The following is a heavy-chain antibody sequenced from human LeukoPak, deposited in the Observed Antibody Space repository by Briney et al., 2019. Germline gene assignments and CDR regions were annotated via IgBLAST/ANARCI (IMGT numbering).Heavy chain of an antibody. J-gene: IGHJ4*02. D-gene: IGHD6-13*01. CDR3: ARVLGWQQLGLDY. V-gene: IGHV3-53*01. CDR2: IYSDNT. Sequence: GGSLRLSCAVSGLTVSSNSMSWVRQAPGKGLEWVSFIYSDNTHYSDSVKGRFTISRDNSKNTLYLQMNSLRAEDTAVYYCARVLGWQQLGLDYWGQGTLVTVSS. CDR1: GLTVSSNS.